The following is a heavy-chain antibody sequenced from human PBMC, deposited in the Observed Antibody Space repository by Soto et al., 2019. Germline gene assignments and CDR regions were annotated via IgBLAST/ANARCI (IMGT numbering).Heavy chain of an antibody. CDR1: GYTFSNFG. CDR2: ISGYNGNS. D-gene: IGHD3-10*01. J-gene: IGHJ4*02. V-gene: IGHV1-18*01. Sequence: QVHLVQSGAEVKKPWASVKVSCKTSGYTFSNFGISWVRQAPGQGFEWLGWISGYNGNSKYAQKFQGRVTMTTDTSTSTGYLERRRLNADESAGYYCARDDGDARDHWGQGTLVTVYS. CDR3: ARDDGDARDH.